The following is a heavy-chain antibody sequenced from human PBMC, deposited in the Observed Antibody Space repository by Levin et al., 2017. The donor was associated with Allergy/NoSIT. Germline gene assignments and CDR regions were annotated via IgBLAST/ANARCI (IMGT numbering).Heavy chain of an antibody. Sequence: PGGSLRLSCAASGFTFSSYAMHWVRQAPGKGLEWVAVISYDGSNKYYADSVKGRFTISRDNSKNTLYLQMNSLRAEDTAVYYCARDNLGDDYSRFDPWGQGTLVTVSS. CDR1: GFTFSSYA. D-gene: IGHD4-11*01. CDR3: ARDNLGDDYSRFDP. J-gene: IGHJ5*02. V-gene: IGHV3-30*04. CDR2: ISYDGSNK.